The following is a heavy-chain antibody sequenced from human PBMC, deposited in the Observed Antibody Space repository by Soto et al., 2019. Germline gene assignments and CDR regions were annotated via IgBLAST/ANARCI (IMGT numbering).Heavy chain of an antibody. Sequence: SETLSLTCTVSGGSISSYYWSWIRQPPGKGLEWIGYIYYSGSTNYNPSLKSRVTISVDTSKNQFSLKLSSVTAADTAVYYCARASRVRGVISGFNYWGQGTLVTVSS. CDR1: GGSISSYY. D-gene: IGHD3-10*01. J-gene: IGHJ4*02. CDR2: IYYSGST. CDR3: ARASRVRGVISGFNY. V-gene: IGHV4-59*01.